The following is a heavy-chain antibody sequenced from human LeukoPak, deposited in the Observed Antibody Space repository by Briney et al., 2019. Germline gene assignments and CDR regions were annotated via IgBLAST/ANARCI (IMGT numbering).Heavy chain of an antibody. V-gene: IGHV3-23*01. CDR2: ISPGGGTT. CDR1: GFSSGSEA. D-gene: IGHD3-9*01. CDR3: ANGGYDILTVSTR. Sequence: GGSLRPSCAVFGFSSGSEAMGWVRQSPARGLGWVASISPGGGTTYYADYVKGRFTISRDNSKNTLFLQMNSLRAEDTAVYYCANGGYDILTVSTRWGQGTLVTVSS. J-gene: IGHJ4*02.